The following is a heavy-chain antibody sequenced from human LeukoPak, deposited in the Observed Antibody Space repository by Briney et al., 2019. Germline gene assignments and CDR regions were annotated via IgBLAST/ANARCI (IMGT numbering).Heavy chain of an antibody. D-gene: IGHD3-16*01. V-gene: IGHV3-23*01. J-gene: IGHJ4*02. Sequence: GGTLRLSCAASGFTFNNYDMNWVRQAPGKGLEWVSAISGSGGSTYYADSVKGRFTISRDNSKNTLYLQMNSLRAEDTALYYCAKARIMITFGGGSFDYWGLGTLVTVSS. CDR2: ISGSGGST. CDR1: GFTFNNYD. CDR3: AKARIMITFGGGSFDY.